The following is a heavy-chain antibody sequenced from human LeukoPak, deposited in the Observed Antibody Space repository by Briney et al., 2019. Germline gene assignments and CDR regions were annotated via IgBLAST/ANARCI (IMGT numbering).Heavy chain of an antibody. Sequence: AGGSLRLSCAASGFTFSSSGMHWVRQAPGKGLEWVALIWYDGGNKYYADSVKGRFTIARDNSKNTLYLQMNSLRAEDTAIYYCARDPGGSGYSFDSWGQGTLVTVSS. CDR2: IWYDGGNK. D-gene: IGHD6-19*01. CDR3: ARDPGGSGYSFDS. J-gene: IGHJ4*02. CDR1: GFTFSSSG. V-gene: IGHV3-33*01.